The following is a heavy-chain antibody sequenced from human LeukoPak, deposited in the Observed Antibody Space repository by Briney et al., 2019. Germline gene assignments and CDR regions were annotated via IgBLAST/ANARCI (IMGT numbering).Heavy chain of an antibody. CDR2: IYTSGST. CDR1: GGSISSGSYY. D-gene: IGHD5-18*01. V-gene: IGHV4-61*02. CDR3: ARTTEGGYTYDYFYYYYMDV. J-gene: IGHJ6*03. Sequence: PSETLSLTCTVSGGSISSGSYYWSWIRQPAGKGLEWIGRIYTSGSTNYNPSLKSRVTISVDSSKNQFSLKLSSVTAADAAVYYCARTTEGGYTYDYFYYYYMDVWGKGTTVTISS.